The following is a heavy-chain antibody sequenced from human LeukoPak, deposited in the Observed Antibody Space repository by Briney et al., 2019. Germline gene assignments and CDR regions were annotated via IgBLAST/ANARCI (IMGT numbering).Heavy chain of an antibody. CDR3: ARDCSGGSCLDAFDI. CDR2: INHSGST. CDR1: GGSFSGYY. V-gene: IGHV4-34*01. D-gene: IGHD2-15*01. Sequence: KPSETLSLTCAVYGGSFSGYYWSWIRQPPGKGLEWIGEINHSGSTNYNPSLKSRLTISVDTSKNQFSLKLSSVTAADTAVYYCARDCSGGSCLDAFDIWGQGTMVTVSS. J-gene: IGHJ3*02.